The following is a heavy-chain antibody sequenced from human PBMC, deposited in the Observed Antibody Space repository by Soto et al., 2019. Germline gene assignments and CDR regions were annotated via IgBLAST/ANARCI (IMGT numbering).Heavy chain of an antibody. J-gene: IGHJ4*02. CDR1: GYRFTTSW. Sequence: GESLKISCKGSGYRFTTSWIGWVRQMPGQGLEWMGIIFPDDSDTRYSPSFQGHVTISVDKSISTAYVQWSSLRASDSAIYYCFRGGVTSRTFDYWGQGTLVTVSS. CDR2: IFPDDSDT. V-gene: IGHV5-51*01. D-gene: IGHD3-16*01. CDR3: FRGGVTSRTFDY.